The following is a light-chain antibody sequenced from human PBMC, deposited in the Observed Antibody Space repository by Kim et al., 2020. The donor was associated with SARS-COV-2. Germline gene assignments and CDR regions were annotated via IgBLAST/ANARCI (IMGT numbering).Light chain of an antibody. CDR2: AAS. J-gene: IGKJ1*01. CDR3: QQSYTTLCT. V-gene: IGKV1-39*01. CDR1: QSISSY. Sequence: DIQMTQSPSSLSASVGDRVTITCRASQSISSYLNWYQQKPGKAPKLLIYAASSLQSGVPSRFSGSGSGTDFTLTISSLQPEDCATEYCQQSYTTLCTFGQGTKVDIK.